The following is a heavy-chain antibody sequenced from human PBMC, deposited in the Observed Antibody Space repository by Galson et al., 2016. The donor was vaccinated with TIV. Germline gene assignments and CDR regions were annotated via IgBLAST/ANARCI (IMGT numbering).Heavy chain of an antibody. CDR1: GFTFSSYW. D-gene: IGHD3-22*01. CDR2: INSDGSST. CDR3: ASPAGSDYYDTSGYHSH. Sequence: PRLSCAASGFTFSSYWMHWVRQAPGKGLVWVSRINSDGSSTTYADSVKGRFTISRDNSKNTLYLQMNNLRPEDTAVYYRASPAGSDYYDTSGYHSHWGQGTLVTVSS. V-gene: IGHV3-74*01. J-gene: IGHJ4*02.